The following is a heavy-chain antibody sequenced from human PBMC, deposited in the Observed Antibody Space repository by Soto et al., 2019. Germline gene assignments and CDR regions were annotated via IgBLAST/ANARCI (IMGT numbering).Heavy chain of an antibody. CDR1: GFTFSSYA. CDR3: AKEFGSTWIDH. Sequence: GGSLRLSCAASGFTFSSYAMHWVRQAPGMGLEWVAAMSYDGTKEYYADSVKGRFTISRDSSRNTLFLQLNSLRAEDTAVYYCAKEFGSTWIDHWGEGTLVTVSS. V-gene: IGHV3-30*04. D-gene: IGHD6-13*01. J-gene: IGHJ4*02. CDR2: MSYDGTKE.